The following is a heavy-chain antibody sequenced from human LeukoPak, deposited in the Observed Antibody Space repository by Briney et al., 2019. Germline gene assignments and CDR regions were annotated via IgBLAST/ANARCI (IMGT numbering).Heavy chain of an antibody. CDR3: AKATGYCSGGSCYSNYYYMDV. Sequence: GGSLRLSCAASGFTFSTYAMSWVRQAPGKGLEWVSTISGSAGSTYYADSVKGRFTISRDNSKNTLSLQMNSLRAEDTAVYYCAKATGYCSGGSCYSNYYYMDVWGKGTTVTVSS. D-gene: IGHD2-15*01. V-gene: IGHV3-23*01. J-gene: IGHJ6*03. CDR1: GFTFSTYA. CDR2: ISGSAGST.